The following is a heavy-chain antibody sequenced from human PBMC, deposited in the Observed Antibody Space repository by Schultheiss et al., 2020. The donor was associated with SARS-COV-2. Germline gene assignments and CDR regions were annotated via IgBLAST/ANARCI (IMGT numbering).Heavy chain of an antibody. D-gene: IGHD3-22*01. V-gene: IGHV4-30-2*03. Sequence: SCAASGFTFSSYAMSWVRQAPGKGLEWIGSIYYSGSTFYNPSLKNRVTISVDTSKNQFSLKLSSVTAADTAVYYCARTYYDSSGYYPDIFDYWGQGTLVTVSS. CDR2: IYYSGST. J-gene: IGHJ4*02. CDR3: ARTYYDSSGYYPDIFDY. CDR1: GFTFSSYA.